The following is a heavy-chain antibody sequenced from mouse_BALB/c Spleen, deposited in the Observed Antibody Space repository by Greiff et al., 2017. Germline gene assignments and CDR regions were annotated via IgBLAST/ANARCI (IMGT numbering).Heavy chain of an antibody. CDR3: ARCYGKALYAMDY. J-gene: IGHJ4*01. Sequence: DVHLVKSGGGLVQPGGSRKLSCAASGFTFSSFGMHWVRQAPEKALEWVAYISSGSSTIYYADTVKGRFTISRDNPKNTLFLQMTSLRSEDTAMYYCARCYGKALYAMDYWGQGTSVTVSS. D-gene: IGHD2-1*01. V-gene: IGHV5-17*02. CDR2: ISSGSSTI. CDR1: GFTFSSFG.